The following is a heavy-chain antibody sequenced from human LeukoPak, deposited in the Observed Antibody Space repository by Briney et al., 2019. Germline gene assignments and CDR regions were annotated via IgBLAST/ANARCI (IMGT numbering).Heavy chain of an antibody. Sequence: SETLSLTCAVYGGSFSGYYWSWIRQPPGKGLEWIGEINHSGSTNYNPSLKSRVSISVDSSKNQFSLKLSSVTAADTAVYYCARHQNTALVTAVLDYWGQGTLVTVSS. CDR1: GGSFSGYY. D-gene: IGHD5-18*01. J-gene: IGHJ4*02. CDR2: INHSGST. CDR3: ARHQNTALVTAVLDY. V-gene: IGHV4-34*01.